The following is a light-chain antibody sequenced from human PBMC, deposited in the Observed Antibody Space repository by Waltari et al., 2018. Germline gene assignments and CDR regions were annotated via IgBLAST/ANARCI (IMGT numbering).Light chain of an antibody. CDR3: CSYAGPFSWV. CDR1: RSDVGDY. CDR2: EAL. Sequence: QSALTQPRSVSGSPGQSVTIPCTGTRSDVGDYVSWYQQHPGKGPKLINYEALKWPSGVPDRFSGSKSGNTASLTISGLQAEDEADYYCCSYAGPFSWVFGGGTKLTVL. J-gene: IGLJ3*02. V-gene: IGLV2-11*01.